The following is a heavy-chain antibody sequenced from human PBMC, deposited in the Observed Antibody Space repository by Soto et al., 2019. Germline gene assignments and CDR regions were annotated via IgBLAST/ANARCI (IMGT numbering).Heavy chain of an antibody. V-gene: IGHV3-30*03. Sequence: GGSLRLSCTASGFTFSNYGLHWVRQAPGKGLEWVAFISNGGGDKYYANSVKGRFTISRDNSKNTLYLQMNSLKAEDTAVYYCAREPIPSATLGWFDPWGQGTLVTVSS. CDR1: GFTFSNYG. CDR2: ISNGGGDK. J-gene: IGHJ5*02. CDR3: AREPIPSATLGWFDP. D-gene: IGHD2-21*01.